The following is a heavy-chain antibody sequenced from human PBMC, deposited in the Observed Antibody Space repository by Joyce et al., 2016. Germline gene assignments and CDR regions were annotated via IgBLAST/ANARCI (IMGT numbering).Heavy chain of an antibody. D-gene: IGHD2-2*01. CDR3: VTGLCIGTACHWDDAFDV. CDR2: VKRKSQGGTT. V-gene: IGHV3-15*01. Sequence: EVQLVESGGGLVKPGGSLRLSCAASGFSFRNAWVTGFRQAPGKGLAWVGRVKRKSQGGTTDYAAPVKGRFTISREDSRDTAYLQMNSLKSEDTGVYFCVTGLCIGTACHWDDAFDVWGQGTMVTVSS. J-gene: IGHJ3*01. CDR1: GFSFRNAW.